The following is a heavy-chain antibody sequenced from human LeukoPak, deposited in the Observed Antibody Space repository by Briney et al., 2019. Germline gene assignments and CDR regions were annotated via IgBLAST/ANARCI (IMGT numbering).Heavy chain of an antibody. D-gene: IGHD2-15*01. J-gene: IGHJ5*02. V-gene: IGHV4-34*01. CDR2: INHSGST. CDR3: ATGYCSGGSCYWFDP. Sequence: SETLSLTCAVYGGSFSDYYWSWIRQPPGKGLEWIGEINHSGSTNYNPSLKSRVTISVDTSKNQFSLKLSSVTAADTAVYYCATGYCSGGSCYWFDPWGQGTLVTVSS. CDR1: GGSFSDYY.